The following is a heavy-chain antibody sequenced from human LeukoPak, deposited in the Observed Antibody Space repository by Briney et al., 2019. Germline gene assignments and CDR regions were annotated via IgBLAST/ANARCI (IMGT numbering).Heavy chain of an antibody. CDR2: INHSGST. V-gene: IGHV4-34*01. Sequence: SETLSLTCTVSGGSISSYYWSWIRQPPGKGLEWIGEINHSGSTNYNPSLKSRVTISVDTSKNQFSLKLSSVTAADTAVYYCAIIRGDFWSGYSDYWGQGTLVTVSS. CDR1: GGSISSYY. D-gene: IGHD3-3*01. CDR3: AIIRGDFWSGYSDY. J-gene: IGHJ4*02.